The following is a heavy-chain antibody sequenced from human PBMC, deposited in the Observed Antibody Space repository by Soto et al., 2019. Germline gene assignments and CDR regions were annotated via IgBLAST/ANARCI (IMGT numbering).Heavy chain of an antibody. Sequence: XETLSLTCTVAGCSISSYYWSWIRQPPGKGLEWIGYIYYSGSTNYNPSLKSRVTISVDTSKNQFSLKLSSVTAADTAVYYCARGPMDLYGDLDYWGQGTLVTVSS. CDR1: GCSISSYY. V-gene: IGHV4-59*01. CDR3: ARGPMDLYGDLDY. J-gene: IGHJ4*02. CDR2: IYYSGST. D-gene: IGHD4-17*01.